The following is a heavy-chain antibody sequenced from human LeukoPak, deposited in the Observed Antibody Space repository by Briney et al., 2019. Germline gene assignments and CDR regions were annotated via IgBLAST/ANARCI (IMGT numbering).Heavy chain of an antibody. CDR2: IYFTGTT. D-gene: IGHD2/OR15-2a*01. CDR1: DGSVSGYY. Sequence: SETLSLTRTVSDGSVSGYYWSWIRQPPGKGLECIGYIYFTGTTNYNPSLQGRVAISVDTTKNQFSLRLRSVTAADTALYYCARQPPRENRGNAFDIWGQGTVVTVSS. V-gene: IGHV4-59*08. J-gene: IGHJ3*02. CDR3: ARQPPRENRGNAFDI.